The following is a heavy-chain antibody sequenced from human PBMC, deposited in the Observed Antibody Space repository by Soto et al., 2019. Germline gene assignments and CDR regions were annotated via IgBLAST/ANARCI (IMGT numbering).Heavy chain of an antibody. CDR2: IIPIFGTA. J-gene: IGHJ6*02. V-gene: IGHV1-69*01. CDR3: ARRALGSSAPYYYYYGMDV. Sequence: QVQLVQSGAEVKKPGSSVKVSCKASGGTFSSYAISWVRQAPGQGIEWMGGIIPIFGTANYAQKFQGRVTITADESTSTAYMELSSLRSEDTAVYYCARRALGSSAPYYYYYGMDVWGQGTTVTVSS. CDR1: GGTFSSYA. D-gene: IGHD3-10*01.